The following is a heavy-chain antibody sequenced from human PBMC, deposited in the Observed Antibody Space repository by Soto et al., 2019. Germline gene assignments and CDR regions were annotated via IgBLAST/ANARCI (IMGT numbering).Heavy chain of an antibody. Sequence: GGSLRLSCAASGFTFSSYGMHWVRQAPGKGLEWVAVIWYDGSNKYYGDSVKGRFTISRDNSKNTLYLQMNSLRAEDTAVYYCERAGRTYATYYYYGMEVCGQGTTGTGSS. V-gene: IGHV3-33*01. CDR3: ERAGRTYATYYYYGMEV. J-gene: IGHJ6*02. CDR2: IWYDGSNK. D-gene: IGHD2-2*01. CDR1: GFTFSSYG.